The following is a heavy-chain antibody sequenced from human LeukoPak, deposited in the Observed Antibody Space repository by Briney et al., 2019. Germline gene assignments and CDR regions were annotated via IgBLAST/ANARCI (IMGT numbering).Heavy chain of an antibody. CDR1: GFIFSNYA. J-gene: IGHJ5*02. V-gene: IGHV3-23*01. CDR2: ISGSGGST. D-gene: IGHD2-21*02. Sequence: GGSLRLSCAASGFIFSNYAMTWVRQAPGKGLEWVSLISGSGGSTFYADSVKGRFTISIDNSKNTLYLQMNSLRAEDTAVYYCVGGDSIGGFYNWFDPWGQGTLVTVSS. CDR3: VGGDSIGGFYNWFDP.